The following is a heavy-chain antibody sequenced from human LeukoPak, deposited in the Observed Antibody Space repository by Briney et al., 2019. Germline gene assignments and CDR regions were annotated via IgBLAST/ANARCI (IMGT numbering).Heavy chain of an antibody. CDR3: AKDVSESGDAFDI. Sequence: GGSLRLSCAASGFTFDDYAMHWVRQAPGKGLDWVSLISGDGDNTYYADSVKGRFTISRDNSKNSLHLQMNSLRTEDTALYYCAKDVSESGDAFDIWGRGTMVTVSS. CDR2: ISGDGDNT. D-gene: IGHD3-3*01. CDR1: GFTFDDYA. J-gene: IGHJ3*02. V-gene: IGHV3-43*02.